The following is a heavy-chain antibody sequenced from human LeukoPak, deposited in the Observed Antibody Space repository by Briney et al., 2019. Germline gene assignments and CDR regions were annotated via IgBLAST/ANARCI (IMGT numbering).Heavy chain of an antibody. CDR1: GNSISSYY. Sequence: PSETLSLTCTVSGNSISSYYWSWVRQPAGKGLEWIGRIYTSGSTNYNPSLKSRVTMSVDTSKNQFSLDLSSVTAADTAFYYCAREATGLARYFDYWGQGTLVTVSS. CDR3: AREATGLARYFDY. V-gene: IGHV4-4*07. J-gene: IGHJ4*02. CDR2: IYTSGST. D-gene: IGHD5-12*01.